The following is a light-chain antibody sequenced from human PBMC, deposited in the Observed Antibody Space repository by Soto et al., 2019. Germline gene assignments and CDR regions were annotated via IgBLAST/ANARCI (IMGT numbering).Light chain of an antibody. V-gene: IGLV2-14*01. CDR3: SSYTSSSLYV. Sequence: QSALTQPASVSGSPGQSITVSCTGTSSDVGDYNYVSWYQQRPGKAPKLMIFDVSNRPPGVSNRFSGSKSGNTASLTISGLQAEDEADYYCSSYTSSSLYVFGTGTKLTVL. J-gene: IGLJ1*01. CDR1: SSDVGDYNY. CDR2: DVS.